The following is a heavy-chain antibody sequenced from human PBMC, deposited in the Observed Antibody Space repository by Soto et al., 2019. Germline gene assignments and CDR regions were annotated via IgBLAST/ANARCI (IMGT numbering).Heavy chain of an antibody. V-gene: IGHV3-48*03. D-gene: IGHD4-17*01. J-gene: IGHJ3*02. CDR1: GFTFSSYE. CDR2: ISSSGSTI. CDR3: AREHGLRGNDAFDI. Sequence: GGSLRLSCAASGFTFSSYEMNWVRQAPGKGLEWVSYISSSGSTIYYADSVKGRFTISRDNAKNSLYLQMNSLRAEDTAVYYCAREHGLRGNDAFDIWGQGTMVTVSS.